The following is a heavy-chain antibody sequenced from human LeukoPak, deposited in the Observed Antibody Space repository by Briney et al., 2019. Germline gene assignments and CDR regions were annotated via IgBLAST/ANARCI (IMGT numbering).Heavy chain of an antibody. CDR2: INPNSGGT. Sequence: ASVKVSCTASGYTFTGYYMHWVRQAPGQGLEWMGRINPNSGGTNYAQKFQGRVTMTRDTSISTAYMELSRLRSDDTAVYYCARGIDYYDSSGYLPGAYWGQGTLVTVSS. D-gene: IGHD3-22*01. CDR1: GYTFTGYY. CDR3: ARGIDYYDSSGYLPGAY. V-gene: IGHV1-2*06. J-gene: IGHJ4*02.